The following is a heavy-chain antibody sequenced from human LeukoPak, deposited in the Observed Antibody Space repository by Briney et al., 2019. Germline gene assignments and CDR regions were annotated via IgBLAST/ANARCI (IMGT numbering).Heavy chain of an antibody. Sequence: SGPALVNPTQTLTLTCTFSGFSFTTSGVCVSWVRQPPGKALEWLALIDWDDDKYYNTSLKTRLTISKDTSKNQVVLTMTNMDPVDTATYYCARTLYIHGCYYNYMDVWGIGTTVTVSS. CDR2: IDWDDDK. CDR3: ARTLYIHGCYYNYMDV. D-gene: IGHD2-2*02. V-gene: IGHV2-70*20. CDR1: GFSFTTSGVC. J-gene: IGHJ6*03.